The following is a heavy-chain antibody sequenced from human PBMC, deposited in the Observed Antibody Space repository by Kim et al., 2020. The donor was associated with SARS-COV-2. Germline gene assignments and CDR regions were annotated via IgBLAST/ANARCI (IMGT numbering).Heavy chain of an antibody. J-gene: IGHJ6*02. CDR1: GFTFSSYW. V-gene: IGHV3-74*01. CDR3: ARSYGSGSIYYYYGMDV. D-gene: IGHD3-10*01. Sequence: GGSLRLSCAASGFTFSSYWMHWVRQAPGKGLVWVSRINSDGSSTSYADSVKGRFTISRDNAKNTLYLQMNSLRAEDTAVYYCARSYGSGSIYYYYGMDVWGQGTTVTVSS. CDR2: INSDGSST.